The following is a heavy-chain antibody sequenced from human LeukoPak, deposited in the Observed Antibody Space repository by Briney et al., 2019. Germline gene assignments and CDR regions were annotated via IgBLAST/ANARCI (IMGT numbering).Heavy chain of an antibody. V-gene: IGHV3-7*01. D-gene: IGHD6-13*01. CDR2: IREDGGEK. Sequence: PGGPLRLSCAVSGFTFSGHWMGWVRQAPGKGLEWVANIREDGGEKHYVDSVKGRFTISRDNAKNSLYLQMNSLRDEDTAVYYCARWYASRGWFDPWGQGTLVTVSS. J-gene: IGHJ5*02. CDR3: ARWYASRGWFDP. CDR1: GFTFSGHW.